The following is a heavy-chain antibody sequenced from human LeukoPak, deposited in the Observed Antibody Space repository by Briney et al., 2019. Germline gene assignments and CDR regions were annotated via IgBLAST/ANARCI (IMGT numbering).Heavy chain of an antibody. CDR2: INHSGST. V-gene: IGHV4-34*01. Sequence: SETLSLTCAVYGGSFSGYYWTWIRQPPGKELEWIGEINHSGSTNYNPSLKSRVTISVDKSKNQFSLKLSSVTAADTAVYYCARDPGGGYKDDALDIWGQGTMVTVSS. D-gene: IGHD3-16*01. CDR1: GGSFSGYY. J-gene: IGHJ3*02. CDR3: ARDPGGGYKDDALDI.